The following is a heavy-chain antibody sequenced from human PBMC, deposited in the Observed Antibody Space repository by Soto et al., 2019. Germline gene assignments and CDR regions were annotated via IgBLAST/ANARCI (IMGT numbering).Heavy chain of an antibody. Sequence: QAGGSLRLSCAASGFTFSRYAMSWGRQAPGKGLEWVSTVTGGGHTTYNADSVNGRFTISRDNSKNTLYLQMNNLRAEDTAIYYCASSSGDLDVYGMDIWGPGTTVTVSS. J-gene: IGHJ6*02. V-gene: IGHV3-23*01. CDR3: ASSSGDLDVYGMDI. CDR1: GFTFSRYA. D-gene: IGHD3-10*01. CDR2: VTGGGHTT.